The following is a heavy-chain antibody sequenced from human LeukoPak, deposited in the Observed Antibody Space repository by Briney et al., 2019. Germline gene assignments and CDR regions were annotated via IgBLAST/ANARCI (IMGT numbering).Heavy chain of an antibody. CDR2: IKSKTDGGTT. D-gene: IGHD2-2*01. Sequence: GESLRLSCAASGFTFKKYWMSWVRQAPGKGLEWVGRIKSKTDGGTTDYAAPVKGRFTISRDDSKNTLYLQMNSLKTEDTAVYYCTTDGHEDIVVVPALNAFDIWGQGTMVTVSS. CDR3: TTDGHEDIVVVPALNAFDI. CDR1: GFTFKKYW. J-gene: IGHJ3*02. V-gene: IGHV3-15*01.